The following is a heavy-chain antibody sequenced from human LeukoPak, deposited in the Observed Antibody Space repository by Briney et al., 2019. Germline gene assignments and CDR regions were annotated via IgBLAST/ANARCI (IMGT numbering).Heavy chain of an antibody. CDR2: IYYSGST. Sequence: SETLSLTCTVSGGSISSSSYYWGWIRQPPGKGLEWIGGIYYSGSTYYNPSLKSRVTISVDTSKNQFSLKLSSVTAADTAVYYCARSRGDYDILAGRYFDLWGRGTLVTVSS. CDR1: GGSISSSSYY. CDR3: ARSRGDYDILAGRYFDL. J-gene: IGHJ2*01. V-gene: IGHV4-39*07. D-gene: IGHD3-9*01.